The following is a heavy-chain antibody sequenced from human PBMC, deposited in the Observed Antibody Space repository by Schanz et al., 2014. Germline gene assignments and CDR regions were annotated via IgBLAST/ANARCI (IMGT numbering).Heavy chain of an antibody. D-gene: IGHD3-10*01. Sequence: QVQLQESGPGLVKPSETLSLMCTASGGSMDTHYGGWIRQPPGKGREWIGEINPRGGPNYNPSLKSRVTMSVDTSKNQFSLILTSVTAADTAVYYCELITLDRGVRNDYWGQGTLVSVSS. V-gene: IGHV4-4*09. CDR3: ELITLDRGVRNDY. CDR2: INPRGGP. CDR1: GGSMDTHY. J-gene: IGHJ4*02.